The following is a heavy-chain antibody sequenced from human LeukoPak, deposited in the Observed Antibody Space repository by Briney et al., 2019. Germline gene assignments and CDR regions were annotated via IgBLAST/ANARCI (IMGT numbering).Heavy chain of an antibody. CDR1: GFTVSSNY. CDR3: ARDAGVNDAFDI. Sequence: GGSLRLSCAASGFTVSSNYMSWVRQAPGKGLEWVSVIYSGGSTYYADSVKGRFTISRDFSKNTLYLQMNSLRAEDTAVYYCARDAGVNDAFDIWGQGTMVTVSS. CDR2: IYSGGST. J-gene: IGHJ3*02. D-gene: IGHD3-10*01. V-gene: IGHV3-66*02.